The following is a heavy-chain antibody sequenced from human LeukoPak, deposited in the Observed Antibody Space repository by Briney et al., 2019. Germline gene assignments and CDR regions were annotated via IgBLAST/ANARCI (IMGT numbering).Heavy chain of an antibody. CDR3: ARHLYYSASAFWYIDL. CDR2: VSHSGNT. J-gene: IGHJ2*01. V-gene: IGHV4-39*01. CDR1: GDSITSSDHY. D-gene: IGHD3-10*01. Sequence: SETLSLTCTLSGDSITSSDHYWVWIRQSPGKELEWIGSVSHSGNTYYKSSLRSRVTVSLDTSKNEFSLILTSVTAADTAEYYCARHLYYSASAFWYIDLWGRGTLVIVSP.